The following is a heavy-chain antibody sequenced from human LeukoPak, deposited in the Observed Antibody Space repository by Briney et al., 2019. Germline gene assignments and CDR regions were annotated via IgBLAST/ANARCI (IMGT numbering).Heavy chain of an antibody. CDR2: IIPIFGTA. V-gene: IGHV1-69*05. Sequence: SVKVSCKASGGTFSSYAISWVRQAPGQGLEWMGGIIPIFGTANYAQKFQGRVTITTDEPTSTAYMELSSLRSEDTAVYYCASEGQLAYDAHLDYWGQGTLVTVSS. J-gene: IGHJ4*02. D-gene: IGHD6-6*01. CDR1: GGTFSSYA. CDR3: ASEGQLAYDAHLDY.